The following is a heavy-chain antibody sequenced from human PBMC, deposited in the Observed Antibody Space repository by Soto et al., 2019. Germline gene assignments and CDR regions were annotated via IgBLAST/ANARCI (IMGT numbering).Heavy chain of an antibody. CDR3: ATSADSGSYANFDY. V-gene: IGHV3-11*03. D-gene: IGHD1-26*01. Sequence: PGGSLILSCAASGFTFRDYYMSWIRQAPGKRLEWVSDISSSSSYTNYAESVKGRFTISRDNAKNSLFLQMKSLRAEDTAVYYCATSADSGSYANFDYWGQGTLVTVSS. J-gene: IGHJ4*02. CDR2: ISSSSSYT. CDR1: GFTFRDYY.